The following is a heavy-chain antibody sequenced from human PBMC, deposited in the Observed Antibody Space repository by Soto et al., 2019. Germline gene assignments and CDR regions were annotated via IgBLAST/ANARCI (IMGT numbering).Heavy chain of an antibody. CDR1: GYSFTSYW. CDR2: IDPSDSYT. CDR3: ARQSDPDYYYYYGMDV. Sequence: PGESLKISCKGSGYSFTSYWISWVRQMPGKGLEWMGRIDPSDSYTNYSPSFQGHVTISADKSISTAYLQWSSLKASDTAMYYCARQSDPDYYYYYGMDVWGQGTTVTV. J-gene: IGHJ6*02. V-gene: IGHV5-10-1*01.